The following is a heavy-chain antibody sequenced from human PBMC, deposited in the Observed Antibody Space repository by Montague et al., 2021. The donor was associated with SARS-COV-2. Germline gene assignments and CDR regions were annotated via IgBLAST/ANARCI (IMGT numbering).Heavy chain of an antibody. J-gene: IGHJ4*02. V-gene: IGHV4-59*08. Sequence: SETLSLTCAVSGGSISRYYWSWIRQSPGQGLEWIAYITESGSPNYNPSLSSRVTLSVDTSKSQFSLKLTSVTAADTALYYCARHRIYLCEAWWGEGTLVTVSS. D-gene: IGHD2-21*01. CDR2: ITESGSP. CDR1: GGSISRYY. CDR3: ARHRIYLCEAW.